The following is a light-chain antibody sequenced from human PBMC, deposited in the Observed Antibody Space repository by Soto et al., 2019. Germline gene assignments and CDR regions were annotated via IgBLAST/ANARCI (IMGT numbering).Light chain of an antibody. CDR2: EVS. Sequence: QSVLTQPASVSGSPGQSITISCTGTSSDVGGYNYVSWYQQHPGKAPKLMIYEVSNRPSGVSNRFSGSKSGNTASLTISGLQAEDEADYYCSSYTSRSTGYVFGTGTKVTVL. CDR1: SSDVGGYNY. V-gene: IGLV2-14*01. J-gene: IGLJ1*01. CDR3: SSYTSRSTGYV.